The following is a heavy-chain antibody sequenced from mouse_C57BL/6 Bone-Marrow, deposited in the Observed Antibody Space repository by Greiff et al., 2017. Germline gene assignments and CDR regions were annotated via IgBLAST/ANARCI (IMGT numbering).Heavy chain of an antibody. CDR2: FYPGSGSI. CDR3: ARQEGGIYYGNYRGAMDY. CDR1: GYTFTEYT. J-gene: IGHJ4*01. Sequence: QVQLQQSGAELVKPGASVKLSCKASGYTFTEYTIHWVKQRSGQGLEWIGWFYPGSGSIKYNEKFKDKATLTADKSSSTVYMDLSRLTSEDSAVYFWARQEGGIYYGNYRGAMDYWGQGTSVTVSS. D-gene: IGHD2-1*01. V-gene: IGHV1-62-2*01.